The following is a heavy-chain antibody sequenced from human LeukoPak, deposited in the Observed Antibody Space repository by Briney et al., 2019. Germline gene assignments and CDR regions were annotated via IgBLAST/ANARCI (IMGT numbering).Heavy chain of an antibody. CDR2: ISSAGFTT. CDR1: EFTFSDYF. D-gene: IGHD3-16*02. V-gene: IGHV3-11*04. Sequence: PGGSLRLSCEASEFTFSDYFMSWIRQAPGRGLEGVSYISSAGFTTYYADSVKGRFTISRDNIQNSLYLQMNSLRVEDTAVYFCARWDVIRRPGMDVWGKGTTVTVSS. J-gene: IGHJ6*04. CDR3: ARWDVIRRPGMDV.